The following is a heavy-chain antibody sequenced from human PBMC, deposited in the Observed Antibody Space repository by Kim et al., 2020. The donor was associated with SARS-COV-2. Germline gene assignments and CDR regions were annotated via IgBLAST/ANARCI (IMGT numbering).Heavy chain of an antibody. D-gene: IGHD2-21*02. CDR3: ARAHIVVVTAIPGLIDY. V-gene: IGHV4-31*02. Sequence: RKSRVTLSVDTSKNQFSLKLSSVTAADTAVYYCARAHIVVVTAIPGLIDYWGQGTLVTVSS. J-gene: IGHJ4*02.